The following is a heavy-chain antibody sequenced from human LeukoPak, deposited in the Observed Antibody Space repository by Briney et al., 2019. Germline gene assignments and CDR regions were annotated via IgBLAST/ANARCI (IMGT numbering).Heavy chain of an antibody. CDR1: GGSISSYY. CDR2: IYYSGST. D-gene: IGHD6-13*01. V-gene: IGHV4-59*01. J-gene: IGHJ4*02. CDR3: ARDPGYSSSRGSFDY. Sequence: SETLSLTCTVSGGSISSYYWSWIRQPPGKGLEWIGYIYYSGSTNYNPSLKSRVTISVDTSKNQFSLKLSSVTAADTAVYYCARDPGYSSSRGSFDYWGQGTLVTVSS.